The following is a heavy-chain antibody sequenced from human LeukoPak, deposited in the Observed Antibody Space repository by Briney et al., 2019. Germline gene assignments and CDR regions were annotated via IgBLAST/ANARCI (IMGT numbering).Heavy chain of an antibody. CDR1: GYTFNSYG. CDR2: IITYNGNT. J-gene: IGHJ6*03. Sequence: ASVNVSCKAAGYTFNSYGISWVRQAPGQGLEWMGWIITYNGNTKYAQKLQGRVTMTTDTSTNTAYMELRSLRSDDTAVYYCAKTTVTSEEYYYYYMDVWGKGTTVTVSS. D-gene: IGHD4-17*01. V-gene: IGHV1-18*01. CDR3: AKTTVTSEEYYYYYMDV.